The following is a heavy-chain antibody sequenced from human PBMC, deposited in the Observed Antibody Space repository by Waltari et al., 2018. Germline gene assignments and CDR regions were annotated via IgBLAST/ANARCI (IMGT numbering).Heavy chain of an antibody. CDR1: GFTFSSYA. J-gene: IGHJ4*02. Sequence: EVQLVESGGGLVQPGGSLRLSCAASGFTFSSYAMNWVRRAPGKGLEWVSAISGSGGSTYYADSGKGRFTISRDNSKNTLYLQMNSLRAEDTAVYYCAKDYYDSSGHFDYWGQGTLVTVSS. D-gene: IGHD3-22*01. V-gene: IGHV3-23*04. CDR2: ISGSGGST. CDR3: AKDYYDSSGHFDY.